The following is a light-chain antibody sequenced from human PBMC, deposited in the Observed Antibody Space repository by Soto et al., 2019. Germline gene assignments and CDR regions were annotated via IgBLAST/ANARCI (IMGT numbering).Light chain of an antibody. J-gene: IGKJ1*01. CDR1: QSPVYSDGVTY. CDR3: MQGAHWPWT. V-gene: IGKV2-30*01. CDR2: QVS. Sequence: DVVMTQSPLSLPVTLGQPASISCKSSQSPVYSDGVTYLNWFHQRPGQSPRRLIYQVSNRDSGVPDRFSGSGSGTDFTLKISRVEAEDIGVYYCMQGAHWPWTFGQGTKLEIK.